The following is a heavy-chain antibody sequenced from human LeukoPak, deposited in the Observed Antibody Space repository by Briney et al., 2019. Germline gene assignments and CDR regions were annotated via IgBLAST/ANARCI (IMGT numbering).Heavy chain of an antibody. Sequence: PSETLSLTCTVSGGSISSFYWSWIRQPPGKGLEWIGYIYTSGSTNYNPSLKSRVTISVDTSKNQFSLKLSSVTAADTAVYYCARTEPPWISGRFDPWGQGTLVTVSS. J-gene: IGHJ5*02. CDR1: GGSISSFY. D-gene: IGHD5-12*01. V-gene: IGHV4-4*09. CDR2: IYTSGST. CDR3: ARTEPPWISGRFDP.